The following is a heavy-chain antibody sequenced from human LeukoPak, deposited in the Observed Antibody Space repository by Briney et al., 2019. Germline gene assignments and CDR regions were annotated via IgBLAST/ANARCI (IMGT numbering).Heavy chain of an antibody. V-gene: IGHV4-4*07. J-gene: IGHJ3*02. Sequence: SETLSLTCTVSGGSVNGYYWSWIRQPAGKGLEWIGLIYTSGSTNYNPSLKSRVTMSVDTSKNQFSLKLSSVTAADTAVYYCARCSGSYVSPFDIWGQGTMVTVSS. CDR1: GGSVNGYY. D-gene: IGHD1-26*01. CDR3: ARCSGSYVSPFDI. CDR2: IYTSGST.